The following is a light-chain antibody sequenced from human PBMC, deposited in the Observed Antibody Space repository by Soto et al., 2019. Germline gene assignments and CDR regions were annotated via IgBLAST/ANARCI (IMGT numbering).Light chain of an antibody. J-gene: IGKJ1*01. Sequence: ETVMTQSPATLPVSPRERATLSCRASQSVGTNLAWYQQKPGQPPRLLIYGASTRATGIPARFSGSGSGTEFSLTISSLQSEDFAVYYCQQYNNWPWTFGQGTKVEI. CDR1: QSVGTN. CDR2: GAS. CDR3: QQYNNWPWT. V-gene: IGKV3-15*01.